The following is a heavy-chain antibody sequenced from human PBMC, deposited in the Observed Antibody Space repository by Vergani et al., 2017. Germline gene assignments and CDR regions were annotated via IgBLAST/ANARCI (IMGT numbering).Heavy chain of an antibody. CDR3: ARARRGRLAVGATDS. CDR2: INPTTGNP. V-gene: IGHV7-4-1*01. J-gene: IGHJ4*02. CDR1: GYSFNNYA. Sequence: QEQLVQSGSELKKPGASVKVSCKASGYSFNNYAIHWVRQAPGQGLEWMGWINPTTGNPTYARAFTGRFVCSLDTSISTAYLQIGSLKAEDTAVYFCARARRGRLAVGATDSWGQGTLLTVSS. D-gene: IGHD6-19*01.